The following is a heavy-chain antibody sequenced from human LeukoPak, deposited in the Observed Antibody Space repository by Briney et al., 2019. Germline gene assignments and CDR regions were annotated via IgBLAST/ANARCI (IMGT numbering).Heavy chain of an antibody. CDR1: GFTFSSYS. V-gene: IGHV3-21*01. CDR3: ARDYPGIAVADY. J-gene: IGHJ4*02. D-gene: IGHD6-19*01. Sequence: GGSLRLSCAASGFTFSSYSMTWVRQAPGKGLEWVPSISSSSTYIYYADSLKGRFTISRDNAKNSLYLQMNSLRAEDTAVYYCARDYPGIAVADYWGQGTLVTVSS. CDR2: ISSSSTYI.